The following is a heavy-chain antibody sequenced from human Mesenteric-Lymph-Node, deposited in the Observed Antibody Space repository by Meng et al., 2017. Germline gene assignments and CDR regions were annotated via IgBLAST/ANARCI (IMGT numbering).Heavy chain of an antibody. CDR3: ARGQPTHWYFDL. D-gene: IGHD2-15*01. CDR2: ISTYNGNT. Sequence: QVQLVQSGAEVQNPGASVKVSCKASGYTFTSYGISWVRQAPGQGLEWMGWISTYNGNTNYAQKFQGRVTITADKSTSTAYMELSSLRSEDTAVYYCARGQPTHWYFDLWGRGTLVTVSS. V-gene: IGHV1-18*01. J-gene: IGHJ2*01. CDR1: GYTFTSYG.